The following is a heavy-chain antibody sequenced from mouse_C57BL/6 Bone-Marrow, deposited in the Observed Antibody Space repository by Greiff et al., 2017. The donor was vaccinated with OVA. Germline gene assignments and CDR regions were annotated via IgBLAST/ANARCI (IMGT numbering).Heavy chain of an antibody. J-gene: IGHJ2*01. V-gene: IGHV14-4*01. Sequence: EVQVVESGAELVRPGASVKLSCTASGFNIKDDYMHWVKQRPEQGLEWIGWIDPENGDTEYASKFQGKATITADTSSNTAYLQLSSLTSEDTAVYYCTSSGYPYYFDYWGQGTTLTVSS. D-gene: IGHD3-2*02. CDR1: GFNIKDDY. CDR2: IDPENGDT. CDR3: TSSGYPYYFDY.